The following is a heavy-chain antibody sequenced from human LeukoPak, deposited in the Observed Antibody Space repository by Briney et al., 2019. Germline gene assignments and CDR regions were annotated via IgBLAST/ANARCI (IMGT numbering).Heavy chain of an antibody. Sequence: PSVTLSLTCTVSGGSISSSSYYWGWIRQPPGKGLEWIASMYCTGSAHYNPSLKSRVTISVDTSKKQFSLKLSSVTAAYTAVYYCERHFSKDFAHDYYDSSGYPYYFDYWGQGTLVTVSS. CDR3: ERHFSKDFAHDYYDSSGYPYYFDY. CDR1: GGSISSSSYY. CDR2: MYCTGSA. V-gene: IGHV4-39*01. J-gene: IGHJ4*01. D-gene: IGHD3-22*01.